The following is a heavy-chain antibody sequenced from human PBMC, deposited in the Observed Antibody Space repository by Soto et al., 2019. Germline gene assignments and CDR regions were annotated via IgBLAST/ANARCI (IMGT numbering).Heavy chain of an antibody. J-gene: IGHJ6*02. CDR2: IWFDGSKK. V-gene: IGHV3-33*01. CDR3: ARDRLVPYGYGMDV. D-gene: IGHD2-2*01. CDR1: GFTFRSYG. Sequence: QMQLVESGGGVVQPGRSLRLSCAASGFTFRSYGIHWVRQAPGKGLEWVALIWFDGSKKYYVDSVKGGFAVSRDNSKNTLYLQMNSLIVEDTAVYYCARDRLVPYGYGMDVWGQGTTVTVSS.